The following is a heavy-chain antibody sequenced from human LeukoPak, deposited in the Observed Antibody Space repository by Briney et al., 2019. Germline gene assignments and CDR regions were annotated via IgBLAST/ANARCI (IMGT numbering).Heavy chain of an antibody. CDR1: GFTFSSYA. D-gene: IGHD1-26*01. CDR3: AREAEWELLHDY. Sequence: AGRSLRLSYAASGFTFSSYAMHWVRQAPGKGLEWVAVISYDGSNKYYADSVKGRFTTSRDNSKNTLYLQMNSLRAEDTAVYYCAREAEWELLHDYWGQGTLVTVSS. V-gene: IGHV3-30-3*01. CDR2: ISYDGSNK. J-gene: IGHJ4*02.